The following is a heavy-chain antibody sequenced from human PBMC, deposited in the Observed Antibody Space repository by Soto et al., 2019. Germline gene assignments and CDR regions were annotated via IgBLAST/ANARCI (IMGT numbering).Heavy chain of an antibody. V-gene: IGHV1-2*04. CDR3: ARERQQGQHREYGMDV. J-gene: IGHJ6*02. CDR2: INPNSGGT. Sequence: ASVKVSCPASGYTFTGYYMHWVRQAPGQGLEWMGWINPNSGGTNYAQKFQGWVTMTRDTSISTAYMELSRLRSDDTAVYYCARERQQGQHREYGMDVWVQGTTVTVAS. CDR1: GYTFTGYY. D-gene: IGHD6-19*01.